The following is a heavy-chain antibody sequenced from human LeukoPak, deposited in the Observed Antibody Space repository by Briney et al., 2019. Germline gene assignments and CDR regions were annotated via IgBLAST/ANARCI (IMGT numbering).Heavy chain of an antibody. D-gene: IGHD5/OR15-5a*01. V-gene: IGHV3-53*01. CDR3: AKGQVEGRSTVRFDP. CDR2: IHTSGDT. Sequence: SGGSLRLSCAASGLTGSHNYVSWVRQAPGKGLEWVSAIHTSGDTCYADSVKGRFTISRDTSKNTLYLQINSLRVEDTAVYYCAKGQVEGRSTVRFDPWGQGTLVTVSS. CDR1: GLTGSHNY. J-gene: IGHJ5*02.